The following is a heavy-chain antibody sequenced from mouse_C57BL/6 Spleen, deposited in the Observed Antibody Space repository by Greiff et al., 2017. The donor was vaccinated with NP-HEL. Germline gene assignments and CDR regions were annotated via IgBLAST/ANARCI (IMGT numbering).Heavy chain of an antibody. V-gene: IGHV5-12*01. D-gene: IGHD1-1*01. CDR1: RFTFSDYY. CDR3: ARQDYGSSSPFAY. Sequence: EVKLVESGGGLVQPGGSLKLSCAASRFTFSDYYMYWVRQTPEKRLEWVAYISNGGGSTYYPDTVKGRFTIYRDNAKNTLYLQMSRLKSEDTAMYYCARQDYGSSSPFAYWGQGTLVTVSA. CDR2: ISNGGGST. J-gene: IGHJ3*01.